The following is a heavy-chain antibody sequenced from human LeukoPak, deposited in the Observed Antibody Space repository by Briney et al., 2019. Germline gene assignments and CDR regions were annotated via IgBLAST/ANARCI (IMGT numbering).Heavy chain of an antibody. Sequence: GASVKVSCKASGGTFSSCAISWVRQAPGQGLEWMGGIIPIFGTANYAQKFQGRVTITADESTSTAYMELSSLRSEDTAVYYCARDVMDIVVVVAAVGWFDPWGQGTLVTVSS. CDR2: IIPIFGTA. CDR1: GGTFSSCA. CDR3: ARDVMDIVVVVAAVGWFDP. D-gene: IGHD2-15*01. V-gene: IGHV1-69*13. J-gene: IGHJ5*02.